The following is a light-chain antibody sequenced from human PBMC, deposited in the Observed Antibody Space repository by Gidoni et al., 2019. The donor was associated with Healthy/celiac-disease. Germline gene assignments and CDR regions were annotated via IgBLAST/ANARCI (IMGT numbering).Light chain of an antibody. CDR2: GAS. Sequence: EIALTQSPGTLSLSPGERATLSCRASLSVSSSYLTWYQQKPGQAPKLLIYGASSRATGVPDRFSGSGSGTDFTLTISRLEPEDFAVYYCQQYGSSPKTFGQGTKVEIK. CDR3: QQYGSSPKT. J-gene: IGKJ1*01. V-gene: IGKV3-20*01. CDR1: LSVSSSY.